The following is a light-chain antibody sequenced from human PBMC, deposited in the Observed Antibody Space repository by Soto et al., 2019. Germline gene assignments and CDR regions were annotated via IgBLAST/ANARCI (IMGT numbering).Light chain of an antibody. CDR3: QQYDNLLFT. Sequence: DIQMTQSPSSLSASVGDRVTITCQASQDISNYLNGYQQKPGKAPKLLIYDASNLKTGVPSRVSGRGSGTDCTVTISSLQPEDIVTYYCQQYDNLLFTFGPGTKVDV. CDR1: QDISNY. CDR2: DAS. V-gene: IGKV1-33*01. J-gene: IGKJ3*01.